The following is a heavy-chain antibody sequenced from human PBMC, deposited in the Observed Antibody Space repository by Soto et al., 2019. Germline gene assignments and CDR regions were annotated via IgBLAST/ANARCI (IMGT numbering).Heavy chain of an antibody. Sequence: QVQLVQSGAEVKKPGSSVKVSCKASGGTFSSYTISWVRQAPGQGLEWMGRIIPILGIANYAQKFQGRVTITADKSTSTADMELSSLRSEDTAVYYCARDQFWWNYGMDVWGQGTTVTVS. V-gene: IGHV1-69*08. CDR1: GGTFSSYT. CDR2: IIPILGIA. CDR3: ARDQFWWNYGMDV. D-gene: IGHD3-16*01. J-gene: IGHJ6*02.